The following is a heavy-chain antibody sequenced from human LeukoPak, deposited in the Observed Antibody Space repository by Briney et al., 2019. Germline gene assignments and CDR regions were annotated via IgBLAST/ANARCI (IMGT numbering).Heavy chain of an antibody. D-gene: IGHD4-17*01. J-gene: IGHJ5*02. V-gene: IGHV3-33*06. CDR1: GFTFSSYG. Sequence: PGGSLRLSCAASGFTFSSYGMHWVRQAPGKGLEWVAVIWYDGSNKLYADSVKGRFTVSRDNSKNTLYLQMNSLKVEDTVVYYCAKDLSDYGDRRQPNWFDPWGQGTLVTVSS. CDR2: IWYDGSNK. CDR3: AKDLSDYGDRRQPNWFDP.